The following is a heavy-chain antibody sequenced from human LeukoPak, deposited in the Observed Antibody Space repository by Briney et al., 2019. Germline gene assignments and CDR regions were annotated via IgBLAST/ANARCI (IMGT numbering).Heavy chain of an antibody. J-gene: IGHJ3*02. V-gene: IGHV4-34*01. Sequence: PSETLSLTCAVYGGSFSGYYWSWIRQPPGKGLEWIGEINHSGSTNYNPSLKSRVTISVDTSKNQFSLKLSSVTAADTAVYYCASRWPYQLSAFDIWGQGTMVTVSS. CDR1: GGSFSGYY. CDR2: INHSGST. CDR3: ASRWPYQLSAFDI. D-gene: IGHD2-2*01.